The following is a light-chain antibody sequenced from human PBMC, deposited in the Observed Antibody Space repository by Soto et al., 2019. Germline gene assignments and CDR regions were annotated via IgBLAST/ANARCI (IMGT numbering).Light chain of an antibody. CDR3: QQYNTYSRT. CDR2: DAS. J-gene: IGKJ1*01. Sequence: DIQMTQSPSTLSGSVGDRFTITCRATQSISTWLGWYQQKPGKAPRLLIFDASRLESGVPSRFSGSGSGTEFTLTISRLQPDDFATYFCQQYNTYSRTFGQGTKVDIK. CDR1: QSISTW. V-gene: IGKV1-5*01.